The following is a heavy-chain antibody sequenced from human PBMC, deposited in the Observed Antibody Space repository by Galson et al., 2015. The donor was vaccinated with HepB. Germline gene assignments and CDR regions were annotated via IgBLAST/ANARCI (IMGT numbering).Heavy chain of an antibody. CDR2: ISSSGSTI. J-gene: IGHJ1*01. V-gene: IGHV3-11*01. Sequence: SLRLSCAASGFTFSDYYMSWIRQAPGKGLEWVSYISSSGSTIYYADSVKGRFTISRDNAKNSLYLQMNSLRAEDTAVYYCARDKEYYYDSSGYQGYFQHWGQGTLVTVSS. CDR3: ARDKEYYYDSSGYQGYFQH. D-gene: IGHD3-22*01. CDR1: GFTFSDYY.